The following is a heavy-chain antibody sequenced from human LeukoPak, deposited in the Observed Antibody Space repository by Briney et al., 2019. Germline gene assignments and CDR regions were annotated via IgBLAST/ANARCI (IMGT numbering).Heavy chain of an antibody. CDR1: GFTFSSYG. D-gene: IGHD3-22*01. Sequence: PGRSLRLSCAASGFTFSSYGMHWVRQAPGKGLEWVAVISYDGSNKYYADSVKGRFTISRDNSKNTLYLQMNSLRAEDTAVYYCARDLGRVITRGYFDYWGQGTLVTVSS. CDR2: ISYDGSNK. CDR3: ARDLGRVITRGYFDY. V-gene: IGHV3-30*03. J-gene: IGHJ4*02.